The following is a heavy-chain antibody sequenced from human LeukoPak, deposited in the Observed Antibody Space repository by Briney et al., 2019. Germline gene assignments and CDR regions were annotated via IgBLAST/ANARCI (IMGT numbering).Heavy chain of an antibody. CDR1: GYTFTSYG. D-gene: IGHD2-15*01. V-gene: IGHV1-18*03. Sequence: GASVKVSCKASGYTFTSYGISWVRQAPGQGLEWMGWISAYNGNTKYAQKLQGRVTMTTDTSTNTAYMELRSLRSDDMAVYYCARVTVVAATRELHSVVGAFQDFDYWGQGTLVTVSS. J-gene: IGHJ4*02. CDR3: ARVTVVAATRELHSVVGAFQDFDY. CDR2: ISAYNGNT.